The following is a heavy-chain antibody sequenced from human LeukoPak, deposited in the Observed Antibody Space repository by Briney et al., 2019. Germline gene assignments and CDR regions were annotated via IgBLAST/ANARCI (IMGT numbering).Heavy chain of an antibody. J-gene: IGHJ4*02. D-gene: IGHD3-16*02. Sequence: NLGASLKISCKGSGYSFSSYWISWVRQLPGKGLEWMGGVDPGDSYIKYSPSFQGHVTISADKSISTAYLHWSSLKASDTAMYYCARHRRVSNFDYWGQGTLVTVSS. V-gene: IGHV5-10-1*01. CDR2: VDPGDSYI. CDR3: ARHRRVSNFDY. CDR1: GYSFSSYW.